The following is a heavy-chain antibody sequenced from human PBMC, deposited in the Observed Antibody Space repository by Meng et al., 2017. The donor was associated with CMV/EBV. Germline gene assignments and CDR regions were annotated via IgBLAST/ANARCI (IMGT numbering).Heavy chain of an antibody. D-gene: IGHD1-26*01. Sequence: GESLKISCAASGFTFSSYSMNWVRQAPGKGLEWVSSISSSSSYIYYADSVKGRFTISRDNAKNSLYLQMNSLRAEDTAVYYCARRMGKGEWELLGPTLEDAFDIWVQGTMVTVSS. CDR1: GFTFSSYS. CDR2: ISSSSSYI. V-gene: IGHV3-21*01. J-gene: IGHJ3*02. CDR3: ARRMGKGEWELLGPTLEDAFDI.